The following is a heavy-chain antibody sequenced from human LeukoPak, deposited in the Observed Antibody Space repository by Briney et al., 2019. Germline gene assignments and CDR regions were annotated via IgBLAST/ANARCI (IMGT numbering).Heavy chain of an antibody. CDR1: GGSISTYY. V-gene: IGHV4-59*01. J-gene: IGHJ3*02. D-gene: IGHD1-26*01. Sequence: SETLSLTCTVSGGSISTYYWSWIRQPPGKGLEWTGYIYYSGSTNYNPSLKSRVTISVDMSKNQFSLKLSSVTAADTAVYYCARESVYSGRYYAFDIWGQGTMVTVSS. CDR2: IYYSGST. CDR3: ARESVYSGRYYAFDI.